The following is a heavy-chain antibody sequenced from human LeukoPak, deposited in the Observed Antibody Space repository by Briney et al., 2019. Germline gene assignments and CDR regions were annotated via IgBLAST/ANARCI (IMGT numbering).Heavy chain of an antibody. V-gene: IGHV3-21*01. J-gene: IGHJ6*03. CDR2: ITSSTSYI. D-gene: IGHD3-10*01. CDR3: ARNFYGSGSYYTPGYYYYYMDV. Sequence: PGGSLRLSCAASGFTFSSYSMDWVRQAPGKGLEWVSSITSSTSYIYYADSVKGRFTISRDNAKNSLYLQMNSLRAEDTAVYYCARNFYGSGSYYTPGYYYYYMDVWGKGTTVTVSS. CDR1: GFTFSSYS.